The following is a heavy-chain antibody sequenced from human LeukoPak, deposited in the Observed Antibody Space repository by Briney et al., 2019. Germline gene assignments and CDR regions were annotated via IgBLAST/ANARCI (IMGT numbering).Heavy chain of an antibody. CDR1: GFTFRNSW. CDR2: INDDGSTT. J-gene: IGHJ4*02. D-gene: IGHD1-26*01. CDR3: ARALGSSSDF. V-gene: IGHV3-74*01. Sequence: GGSLRLSCAASGFTFRNSWMHWVRQAPGKGLVWVSRINDDGSTTNYADSVKGRFTISRDNAKNTLYLQMNSLSGEDTAVYYCARALGSSSDFWGQGTLLTVSS.